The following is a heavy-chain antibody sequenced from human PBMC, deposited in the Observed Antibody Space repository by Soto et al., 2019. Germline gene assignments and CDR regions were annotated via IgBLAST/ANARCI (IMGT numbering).Heavy chain of an antibody. D-gene: IGHD3-22*01. CDR3: ARSARDYYDSSGYPQYYFDY. J-gene: IGHJ4*02. Sequence: QVQLVQSGAEVKKPGSSVKVSCKASGGTFSSYTISWVRQAPGQGLEWMGRIIPILGIANYAQKFQGRVTITEDKSTSTAYMELSSLRSEDTAVYYCARSARDYYDSSGYPQYYFDYWGQGTLVTVSS. CDR2: IIPILGIA. CDR1: GGTFSSYT. V-gene: IGHV1-69*02.